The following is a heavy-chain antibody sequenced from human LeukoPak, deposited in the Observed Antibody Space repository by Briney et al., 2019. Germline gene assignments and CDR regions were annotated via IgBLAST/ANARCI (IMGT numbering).Heavy chain of an antibody. D-gene: IGHD4-11*01. J-gene: IGHJ4*02. CDR3: AKLTTS. V-gene: IGHV3-23*01. CDR2: TVGGGDGT. Sequence: QAXGKGLEWVAVTVGGGDGTYYADSVKGRFTISRDNSNNTLYLQMNSLRAEDTAVYYCAKLTTSWGQGTLVTVSS.